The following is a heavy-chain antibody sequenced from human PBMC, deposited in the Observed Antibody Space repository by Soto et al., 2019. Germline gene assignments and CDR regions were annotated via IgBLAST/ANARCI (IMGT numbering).Heavy chain of an antibody. CDR1: GYSFSSYK. J-gene: IGHJ4*02. V-gene: IGHV5-10-1*01. D-gene: IGHD3-3*01. CDR3: SRVDFWSGYQIAY. CDR2: IDPGDSYT. Sequence: PGESLKISCKGSGYSFSSYKIYWARQMPGRGLEWVGMIDPGDSYTKYSPSFQGHVTLSADKSIGTAYLQWNALEASDTAIYYCSRVDFWSGYQIAYWGQGTLVTVSS.